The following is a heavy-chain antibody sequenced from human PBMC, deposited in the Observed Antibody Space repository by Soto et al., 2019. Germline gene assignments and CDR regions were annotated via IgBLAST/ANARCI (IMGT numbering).Heavy chain of an antibody. CDR3: VRSGHTFGGVM. J-gene: IGHJ4*02. CDR2: MYSSGSS. Sequence: SETLTPTCSVSGASMNNYYISCVRQPPGRGLEWIGYMYSSGSSNYNSSLKSRVTISVDTSKNQFSLKLSSVTAADTAVYYCVRSGHTFGGVMWGLGTLVTVSS. CDR1: GASMNNYY. V-gene: IGHV4-59*01. D-gene: IGHD3-16*01.